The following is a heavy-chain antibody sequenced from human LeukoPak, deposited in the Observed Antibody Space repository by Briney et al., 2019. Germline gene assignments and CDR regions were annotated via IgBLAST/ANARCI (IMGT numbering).Heavy chain of an antibody. J-gene: IGHJ4*02. V-gene: IGHV3-30*18. Sequence: GGSLRLSCAASGFTFSSYGMHWVRQAPGKGLEWVAVISYDGSNKYYADSVKGRFTISRDNSKNTLYLQMNSLRAEDTAVYYCAKWDGSGSPYFDYWGQGTLVTVSS. D-gene: IGHD3-10*01. CDR2: ISYDGSNK. CDR3: AKWDGSGSPYFDY. CDR1: GFTFSSYG.